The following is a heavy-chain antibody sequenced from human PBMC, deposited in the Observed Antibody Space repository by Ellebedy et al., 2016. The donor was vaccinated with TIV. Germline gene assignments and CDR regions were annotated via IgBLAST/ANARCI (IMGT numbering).Heavy chain of an antibody. J-gene: IGHJ3*02. D-gene: IGHD1-20*01. CDR2: VNSNGGTM. V-gene: IGHV3-48*04. Sequence: GGSLRLSCAASGFIFNKVGMNWVRQAPGKGPEWVSYVNSNGGTMYYADSVKGRFTISRDNAKDSLYLEMNSLIAEDTAVYYCARDNWNDADAFDIWGQGTMVAVSS. CDR3: ARDNWNDADAFDI. CDR1: GFIFNKVG.